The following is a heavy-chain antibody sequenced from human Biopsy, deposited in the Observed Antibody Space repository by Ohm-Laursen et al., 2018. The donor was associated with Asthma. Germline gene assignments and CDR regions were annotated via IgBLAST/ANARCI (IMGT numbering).Heavy chain of an antibody. Sequence: SQTLSLTCTVSGGSISSGAYYWSWVRQPPGKGLEWIGYIYYIGSTYYNPFPKSRVAISLDTSKNQFSLKLSSVTAADTAVYFCARRGGVRRYFDYWGQGTLVTVSS. CDR2: IYYIGST. CDR1: GGSISSGAYY. CDR3: ARRGGVRRYFDY. J-gene: IGHJ4*02. V-gene: IGHV4-30-4*01. D-gene: IGHD3-16*01.